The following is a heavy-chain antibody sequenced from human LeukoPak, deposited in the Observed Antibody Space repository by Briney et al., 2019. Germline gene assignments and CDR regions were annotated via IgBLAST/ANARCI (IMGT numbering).Heavy chain of an antibody. D-gene: IGHD1-26*01. CDR2: ISYDGSNK. Sequence: SCKASGYTFTSYAMHWVRQAPGKGLEWVAVISYDGSNKYYADSVKGRFTISRDNSKHTLYLQMNSLRAEDTAVYYCARTGGSYNHFDYWGQGTLVTVSS. V-gene: IGHV3-30-3*01. J-gene: IGHJ4*02. CDR1: GYTFTSYA. CDR3: ARTGGSYNHFDY.